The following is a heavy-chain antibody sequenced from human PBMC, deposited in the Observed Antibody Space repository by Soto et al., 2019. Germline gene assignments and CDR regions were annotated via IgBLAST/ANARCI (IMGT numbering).Heavy chain of an antibody. Sequence: SETLSLTCAVSGDSISSNGYYWSWIRQHPGKGLEWIGYIHYSGSTYHNPSLKSRVTISLDTSKKQFSLKLSSVTAADTAVYYCARDVLGYCSSTSCPQYQHWGQGTLVTVSS. CDR3: ARDVLGYCSSTSCPQYQH. V-gene: IGHV4-31*11. D-gene: IGHD2-2*01. CDR2: IHYSGST. CDR1: GDSISSNGYY. J-gene: IGHJ1*01.